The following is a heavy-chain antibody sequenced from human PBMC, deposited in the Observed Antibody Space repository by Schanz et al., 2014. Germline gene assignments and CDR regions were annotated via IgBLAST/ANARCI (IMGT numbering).Heavy chain of an antibody. CDR1: GSTFPGHV. D-gene: IGHD4-17*01. CDR3: ARAPVTVGPYHYYMDV. V-gene: IGHV1-8*02. Sequence: QAQLVRSGAGVKKPGASVKVSSRAPGSTFPGHVVHWVPQAPGQGLEWMGWMNPNSGNTGYAQKFQGRVTMTRHTSISTAYMELSSLRSEDTAVYYCARAPVTVGPYHYYMDVWGKGTTVTVSS. CDR2: MNPNSGNT. J-gene: IGHJ6*03.